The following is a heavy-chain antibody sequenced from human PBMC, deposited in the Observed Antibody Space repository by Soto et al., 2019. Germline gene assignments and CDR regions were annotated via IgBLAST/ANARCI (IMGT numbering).Heavy chain of an antibody. D-gene: IGHD2-21*01. CDR3: VRSGTARLLRLSWFDT. J-gene: IGHJ5*02. CDR2: ITTSSAYI. CDR1: GFTFNTYD. Sequence: EVQLVESGGGLVKPGGSLRLSCAASGFTFNTYDMNWVRQAPGKGLEWVSSITTSSAYIYYADSLKARITISRDNAKNSLFLQLNSLRAEDTAVYYCVRSGTARLLRLSWFDTWGQGTLVTGPS. V-gene: IGHV3-21*01.